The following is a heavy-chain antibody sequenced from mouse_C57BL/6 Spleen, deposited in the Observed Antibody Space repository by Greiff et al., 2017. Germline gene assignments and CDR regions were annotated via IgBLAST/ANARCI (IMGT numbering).Heavy chain of an antibody. CDR3: ARYPYYFDY. J-gene: IGHJ2*01. CDR1: GYTFTDHS. CDR2: IYPRDGST. Sequence: VQRVESDAELVKPGASVKISCKVSGYTFTDHSIHWMKQRPEQGLEWIGYIYPRDGSTKYNEKFKGKATLTVDKSSSTAYMQLNSLTSEDSAVXCCARYPYYFDYWGQGTTLTVSS. V-gene: IGHV1-78*01.